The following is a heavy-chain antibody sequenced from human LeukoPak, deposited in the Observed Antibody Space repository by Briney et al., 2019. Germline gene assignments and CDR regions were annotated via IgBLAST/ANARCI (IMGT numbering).Heavy chain of an antibody. CDR2: ISGSGGST. CDR1: GFTFSSYA. CDR3: VRDLVGLGYFDF. D-gene: IGHD2-8*02. V-gene: IGHV3-23*01. J-gene: IGHJ4*02. Sequence: GGSLRLSCAASGFTFSSYAMCWVRQAPGKGLEWVSAISGSGGSTYYADSVKGRFTISRDNSKNTLYLQMNSLRAEDTAVYYCVRDLVGLGYFDFWGQGTLVTVSS.